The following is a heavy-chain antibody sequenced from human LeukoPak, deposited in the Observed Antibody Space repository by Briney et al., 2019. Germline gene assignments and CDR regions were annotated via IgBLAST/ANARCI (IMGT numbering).Heavy chain of an antibody. CDR3: ARNNGMDV. CDR1: GFALSSHW. Sequence: GGSLRLSCAASGFALSSHWMTWVRQVPGRGPEWVANVNRDGSETYYLDSVKGRFTISKDNAKNSLYLQMNSLRAEDTAFYHCARNNGMDVWGQGTTVIVSS. J-gene: IGHJ6*02. V-gene: IGHV3-7*03. CDR2: VNRDGSET.